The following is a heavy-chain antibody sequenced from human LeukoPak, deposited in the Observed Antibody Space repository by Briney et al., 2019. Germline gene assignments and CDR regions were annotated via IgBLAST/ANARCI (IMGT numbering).Heavy chain of an antibody. CDR2: INHSGST. J-gene: IGHJ4*02. Sequence: SETLSLTCAVYGGSFSVYYWSWIRQPPGKGLEWIGEINHSGSTNYNPSLKSRVTISVDTSKNQFSLKLSSVTAADTAVYYCARGQATMVRGVSRPYYFDYWGQGTLVTVSS. V-gene: IGHV4-34*01. D-gene: IGHD3-10*01. CDR1: GGSFSVYY. CDR3: ARGQATMVRGVSRPYYFDY.